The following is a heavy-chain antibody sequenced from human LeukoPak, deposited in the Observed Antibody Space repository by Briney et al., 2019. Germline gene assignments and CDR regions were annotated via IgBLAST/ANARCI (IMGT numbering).Heavy chain of an antibody. V-gene: IGHV3-48*03. CDR3: AKDPLIVATSGLRSYFDY. Sequence: GGSLRLSCAASGFTFSSYEMNWVRQAPGKGLEWVSYISSSGSTIYYADSVKGRFTISRDNAKNSLYLQMNSLRAEDTAVYYCAKDPLIVATSGLRSYFDYWGQGTLVTVSS. CDR2: ISSSGSTI. J-gene: IGHJ4*02. CDR1: GFTFSSYE. D-gene: IGHD5-12*01.